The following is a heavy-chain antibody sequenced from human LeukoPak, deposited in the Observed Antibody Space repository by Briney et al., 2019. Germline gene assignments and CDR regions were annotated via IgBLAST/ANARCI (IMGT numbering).Heavy chain of an antibody. D-gene: IGHD1-26*01. Sequence: ASVKVSCKASGYTFTSYGISWVRQAPGQGLEWMGWISPYNGNTNHAQKLQGRVTMTTDTSTSTAYMELRSLRSEDTAVYFCAREQRGGLSGNLGGLFASYYTYYYMDVWSRGTTVTVSS. J-gene: IGHJ6*03. CDR2: ISPYNGNT. V-gene: IGHV1-18*01. CDR1: GYTFTSYG. CDR3: AREQRGGLSGNLGGLFASYYTYYYMDV.